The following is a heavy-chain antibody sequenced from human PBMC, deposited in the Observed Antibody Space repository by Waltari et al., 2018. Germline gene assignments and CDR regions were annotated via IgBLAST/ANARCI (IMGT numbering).Heavy chain of an antibody. Sequence: GYTLTELSMHWVRQAPGKGLECMGGFDPEDGETIYAQKFQGRVTMTEDTSTDTAYMELSSLRSEDTAVYYCATATVLHYYYMDVWGKGTTVTVSS. CDR2: FDPEDGET. D-gene: IGHD4-4*01. CDR3: ATATVLHYYYMDV. V-gene: IGHV1-24*01. CDR1: GYTLTELS. J-gene: IGHJ6*03.